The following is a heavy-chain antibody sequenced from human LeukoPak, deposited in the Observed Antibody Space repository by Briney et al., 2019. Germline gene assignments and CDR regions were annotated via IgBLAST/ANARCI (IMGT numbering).Heavy chain of an antibody. CDR1: GYTFTNYV. V-gene: IGHV1-18*01. CDR2: ISAYNGNT. CDR3: ATGRLYYDRRGYYENDAFNL. J-gene: IGHJ3*01. D-gene: IGHD3-22*01. Sequence: GASVTVSCTASGYTFTNYVISWVRQAPGQGLEWMGWISAYNGNTNYAQKLQGRVIMTEDTSTDTAYMELSGLRSEDTAVYYCATGRLYYDRRGYYENDAFNLWGHGTRVTVTS.